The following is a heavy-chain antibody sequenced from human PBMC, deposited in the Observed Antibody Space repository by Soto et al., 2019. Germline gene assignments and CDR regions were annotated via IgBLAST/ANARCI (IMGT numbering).Heavy chain of an antibody. CDR2: ISAYNGNT. D-gene: IGHD3-22*01. Sequence: ASVKVSCKASGYTFTSYGISWVLQAPGQGLEWMGWISAYNGNTNYAQKLQGRVTMTTDTSTSTAYMEPRSLRSDDTAVYYCARFSLMIVGVNTGAFDFWGQGTMVIVSS. CDR3: ARFSLMIVGVNTGAFDF. J-gene: IGHJ3*01. V-gene: IGHV1-18*01. CDR1: GYTFTSYG.